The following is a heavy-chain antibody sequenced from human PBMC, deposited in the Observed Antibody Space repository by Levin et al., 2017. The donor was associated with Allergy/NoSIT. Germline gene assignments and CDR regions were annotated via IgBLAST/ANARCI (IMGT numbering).Heavy chain of an antibody. V-gene: IGHV1-46*01. CDR2: INPSGGST. D-gene: IGHD2-15*01. CDR3: ARGYCSGGSCYSGFDY. Sequence: ASVKVSCKASGYTFTSYYMHWVRQAPGQGLEWMGIINPSGGSTSYAQRFQGRVTMTRDTSTSTVYMELSSLRSEDTAVYYCARGYCSGGSCYSGFDYWGQGTLVTVSS. CDR1: GYTFTSYY. J-gene: IGHJ4*02.